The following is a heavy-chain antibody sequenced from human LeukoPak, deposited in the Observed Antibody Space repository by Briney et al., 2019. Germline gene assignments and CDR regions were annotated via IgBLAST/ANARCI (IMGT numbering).Heavy chain of an antibody. CDR2: ISYDGSNK. CDR3: ARVLRYYDSSGYSNMYFDY. Sequence: GRSLRLSCAASGFTFSSYAMHWVRQAPGKGLEWVAVISYDGSNKYYADSVKGRFTISRDNSKNTLYLQMNSLRAEDTAVYYCARVLRYYDSSGYSNMYFDYWGQGTLVTVSS. D-gene: IGHD3-22*01. J-gene: IGHJ4*02. V-gene: IGHV3-30-3*01. CDR1: GFTFSSYA.